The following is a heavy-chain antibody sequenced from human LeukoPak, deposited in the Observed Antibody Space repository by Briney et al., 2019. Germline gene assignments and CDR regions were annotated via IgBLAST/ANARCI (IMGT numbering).Heavy chain of an antibody. CDR3: ARGSITFGGVIVSGWFDP. D-gene: IGHD3-16*02. Sequence: GASVKVSCKASGYTFTSYAMNWVRQAPGQGLEWMGWINTNTGNPTYAQGFTGRFVFSLDTSVSTAYLQISSLEAEDTAVYYCARGSITFGGVIVSGWFDPWGQGTLVTVSS. V-gene: IGHV7-4-1*02. J-gene: IGHJ5*02. CDR2: INTNTGNP. CDR1: GYTFTSYA.